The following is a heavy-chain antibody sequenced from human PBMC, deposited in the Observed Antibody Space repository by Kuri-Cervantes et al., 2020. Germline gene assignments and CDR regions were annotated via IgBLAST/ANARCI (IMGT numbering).Heavy chain of an antibody. J-gene: IGHJ3*02. CDR3: ARGIPVDAFDI. V-gene: IGHV4-34*01. CDR1: GGSFSGYY. CDR2: INHSGST. Sequence: SETLSLTCAVYGGSFSGYYWSWIRQPPGKGLEWIGEINHSGSTNYNPSLKSRVTISVDTSKNQFSLKLSSVTAADTAVYYCARGIPVDAFDIWGKGTTVTVSS.